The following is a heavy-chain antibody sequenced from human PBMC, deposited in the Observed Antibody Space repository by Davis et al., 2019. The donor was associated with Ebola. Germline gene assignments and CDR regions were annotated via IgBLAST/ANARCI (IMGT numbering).Heavy chain of an antibody. CDR3: AEDMIEEGLSSPHPDFQH. CDR1: GFPFYNYA. D-gene: IGHD3-22*01. CDR2: ITDSGGST. Sequence: GESLKISCAASGFPFYNYAMSWVCQAPGKALEWVSTITDSGGSTYYAASVRDRFSISRDNAKDTLYLQLDSLRIEDTAVYYCAEDMIEEGLSSPHPDFQHWGQGTLVTVSS. J-gene: IGHJ1*01. V-gene: IGHV3-23*01.